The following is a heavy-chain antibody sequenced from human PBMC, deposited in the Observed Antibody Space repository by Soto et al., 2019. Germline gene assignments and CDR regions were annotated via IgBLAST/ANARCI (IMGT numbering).Heavy chain of an antibody. CDR3: ARHLRPGSGSYYIGVFDY. V-gene: IGHV4-39*01. J-gene: IGHJ4*02. CDR1: GGSISSSSYY. Sequence: PSETMSLTCTVSGGSISSSSYYWGWISKPPGKGLEWIGSIYYSGSTYYNPSLKSRVTISVDTSKNQFSLKLSSVTAADTAVYYCARHLRPGSGSYYIGVFDYWGQGTLVTVSS. D-gene: IGHD3-10*01. CDR2: IYYSGST.